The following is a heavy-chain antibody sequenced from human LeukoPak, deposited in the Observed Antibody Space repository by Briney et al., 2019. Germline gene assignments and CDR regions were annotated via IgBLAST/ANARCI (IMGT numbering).Heavy chain of an antibody. V-gene: IGHV3-20*04. D-gene: IGHD3-22*01. CDR2: INWNGGST. CDR3: ASKDSSGYFHKYFQH. CDR1: GFTFDDYG. J-gene: IGHJ1*01. Sequence: GGSLRLSCAASGFTFDDYGMSWVRQAPGKGLEWVSGINWNGGSTGYADSVKGRFTISRDNAKNSLYLQMNSLRAEDTAVYYCASKDSSGYFHKYFQHWGQGTLVTVSS.